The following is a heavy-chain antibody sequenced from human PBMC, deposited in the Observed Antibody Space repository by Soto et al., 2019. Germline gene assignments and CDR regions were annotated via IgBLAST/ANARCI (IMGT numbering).Heavy chain of an antibody. D-gene: IGHD2-2*01. CDR3: AKDLGYCSSTSCYHDSFDY. V-gene: IGHV3-23*01. Sequence: GGSLRLSCAASGFTFSSYAMSWVRQAPGKGLEWVSAISGSGGSIYYADSVKGRFTISRDNSKNTLYLQMNSLRAEDTAVYYCAKDLGYCSSTSCYHDSFDYWGQGTLVTVSS. CDR2: ISGSGGSI. CDR1: GFTFSSYA. J-gene: IGHJ4*02.